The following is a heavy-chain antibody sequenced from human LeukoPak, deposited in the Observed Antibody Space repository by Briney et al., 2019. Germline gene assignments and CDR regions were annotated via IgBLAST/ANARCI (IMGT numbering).Heavy chain of an antibody. Sequence: SETLSLTCTVSGDSISSSSYYWGWIRQPPGTGLEWIGSMYYSGSTYYNPSLKSRVTISVDTSKNQYSLRLSSVTAADTALYYCVRYCTGDSCFPFDYWGPGTLVTVSS. CDR3: VRYCTGDSCFPFDY. V-gene: IGHV4-39*01. J-gene: IGHJ4*02. D-gene: IGHD2-15*01. CDR1: GDSISSSSYY. CDR2: MYYSGST.